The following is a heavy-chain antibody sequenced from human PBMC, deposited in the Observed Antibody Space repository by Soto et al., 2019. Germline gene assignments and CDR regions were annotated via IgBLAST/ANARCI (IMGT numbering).Heavy chain of an antibody. Sequence: QVQLVESGGGVVQPGRSLRLSCAASGFTLNDFGMHWVRQAPGKGLEWLAVISYDGNTEDYADSVKGRFTISRDSSKTKVYLQIDRLEAEDTAVYYLAKDWSLYLSFNYYGLDVWGQGTTVTVSS. D-gene: IGHD2-2*02. V-gene: IGHV3-30*18. CDR1: GFTLNDFG. CDR3: AKDWSLYLSFNYYGLDV. CDR2: ISYDGNTE. J-gene: IGHJ6*02.